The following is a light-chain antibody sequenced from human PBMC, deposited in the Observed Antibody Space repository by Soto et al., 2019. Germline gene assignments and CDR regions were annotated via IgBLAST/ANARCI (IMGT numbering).Light chain of an antibody. Sequence: QSVLTQPPSASGSPGQSVTISCTGTSSDVGGYNSVSWYQQHPGKAPKLMIYEVNKRPSGVPDRFSGSKSGNTASLTVSGLQAEDEADYYCSSYAGSNNVFGTGTKSPS. CDR1: SSDVGGYNS. V-gene: IGLV2-8*01. CDR3: SSYAGSNNV. CDR2: EVN. J-gene: IGLJ1*01.